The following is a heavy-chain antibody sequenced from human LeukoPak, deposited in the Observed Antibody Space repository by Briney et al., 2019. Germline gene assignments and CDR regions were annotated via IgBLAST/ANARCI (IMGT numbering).Heavy chain of an antibody. Sequence: VGQAPGKGLEGMGGISGYNDDTNYAQKFQGRVSMTTDTSTSTAYMEVRSLRSDDTAIYYCARGRADIVVVPAAVDPWGQGTLVTVPS. V-gene: IGHV1-18*01. CDR2: ISGYNDDT. D-gene: IGHD2-2*01. J-gene: IGHJ5*02. CDR3: ARGRADIVVVPAAVDP.